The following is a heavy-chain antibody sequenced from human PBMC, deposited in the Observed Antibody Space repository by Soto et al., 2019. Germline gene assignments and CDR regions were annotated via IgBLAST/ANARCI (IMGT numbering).Heavy chain of an antibody. D-gene: IGHD6-6*01. CDR1: GGSISSSNW. J-gene: IGHJ5*02. Sequence: PSETLSRTCAVSGGSISSSNWWRWVRQPPGKRPEWLGESDHSANTNHTPSLQSRVTMSVDNSKNQFSLKLTSVTAADTAAYYCAGGRSPSRTWFDTWDQGTLDAFSS. CDR2: SDHSANT. V-gene: IGHV4-4*02. CDR3: AGGRSPSRTWFDT.